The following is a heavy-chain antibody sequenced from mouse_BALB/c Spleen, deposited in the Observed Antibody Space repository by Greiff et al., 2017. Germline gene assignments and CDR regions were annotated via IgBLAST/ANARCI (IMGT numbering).Heavy chain of an antibody. CDR3: ARGNLITTGAWFAY. V-gene: IGHV1S29*02. J-gene: IGHJ3*01. D-gene: IGHD2-4*01. CDR2: IYPYNGGT. CDR1: GYTFTDYN. Sequence: VQLQQSGPELVKPGASVKISCKASGYTFTDYNMHWVKQSHGKSLEWIGYIYPYNGGTGYNQKFKSKATLTVDNSSSTAYMELRSLTSEDSAVYYCARGNLITTGAWFAYWGQGTLVTVSA.